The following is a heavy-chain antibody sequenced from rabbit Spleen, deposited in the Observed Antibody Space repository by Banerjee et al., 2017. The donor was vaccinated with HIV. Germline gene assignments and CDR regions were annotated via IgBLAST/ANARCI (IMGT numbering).Heavy chain of an antibody. D-gene: IGHD4-1*01. J-gene: IGHJ6*01. CDR1: GFSFSSSYW. Sequence: EESGGGLVQPEGSLTLTCTASGFSFSSSYWICWVRQAPGKGLEWIGAIYTGRGGTDYAKWVNGQFTISSDNAQYTVHLQMNSLTAADTATYFCARYYIFYGMDLWGPGTLVTVS. V-gene: IGHV1S45*01. CDR3: ARYYIFYGMDL. CDR2: IYTGRGGT.